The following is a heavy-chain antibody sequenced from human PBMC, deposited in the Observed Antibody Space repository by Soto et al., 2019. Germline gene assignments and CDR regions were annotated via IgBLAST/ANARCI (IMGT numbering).Heavy chain of an antibody. Sequence: GGSLRLSCAASGFTFSSYGMHWVRQAPGKGLEWVAVIWYDGSNKYYADSVKGRFTISRDNSKNTLYLQMNSLRAEDTAVYYCAREAMVRGDSGYYYYYYMDVWGKGTTVTVSS. CDR1: GFTFSSYG. CDR2: IWYDGSNK. J-gene: IGHJ6*03. V-gene: IGHV3-33*01. CDR3: AREAMVRGDSGYYYYYYMDV. D-gene: IGHD3-10*01.